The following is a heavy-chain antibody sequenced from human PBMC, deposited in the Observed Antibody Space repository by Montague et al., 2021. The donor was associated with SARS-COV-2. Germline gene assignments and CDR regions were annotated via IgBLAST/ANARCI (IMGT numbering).Heavy chain of an antibody. CDR1: GGSISSNNYY. CDR3: ARRGRKLLPVATTIGGFD. V-gene: IGHV4-39*02. Sequence: SETLSLTCTVSGGSISSNNYYWDWIRQPPGKGLEWIGSIYDSGSTYYNPSLKSRVTISVDTSKNHFSLKLNSVTAADTAVYYCARRGRKLLPVATTIGGFDIGAKGQWSPSLQ. D-gene: IGHD5-12*01. CDR2: IYDSGST. J-gene: IGHJ3*02.